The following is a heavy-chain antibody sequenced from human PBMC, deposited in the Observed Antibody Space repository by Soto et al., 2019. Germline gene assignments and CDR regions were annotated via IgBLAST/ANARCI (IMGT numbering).Heavy chain of an antibody. D-gene: IGHD5-12*01. J-gene: IGHJ4*02. CDR2: MSYDGTNK. Sequence: QVQLVESGGGVVQPGRSLRLSCAASGFTVSSYGMHWVRQAPGKGLEWVAVMSYDGTNKYYADSVKGRFTISRDNSKNTRYLQMNSLRADDTAVYYCAKQGDAEYSGYDYWGQGTLVTVSS. V-gene: IGHV3-30*18. CDR3: AKQGDAEYSGYDY. CDR1: GFTVSSYG.